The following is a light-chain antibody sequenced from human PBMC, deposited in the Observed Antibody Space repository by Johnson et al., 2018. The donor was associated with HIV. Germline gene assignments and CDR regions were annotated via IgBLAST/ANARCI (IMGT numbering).Light chain of an antibody. CDR2: DNN. V-gene: IGLV1-51*01. CDR3: GTWDSSLNV. Sequence: QSVLTQPPSVSAAPGQKVTISCSGSSSNIGNNYVSWYQQLPGTAPKLLIYDNNKRPSGIPDRFSGSKSGTSATLRITGLQTGDEADYYCGTWDSSLNVFGTGTKVTVL. CDR1: SSNIGNNY. J-gene: IGLJ1*01.